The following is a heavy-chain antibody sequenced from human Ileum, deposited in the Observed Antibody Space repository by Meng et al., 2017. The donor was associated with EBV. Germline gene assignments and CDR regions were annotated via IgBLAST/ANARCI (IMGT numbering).Heavy chain of an antibody. V-gene: IGHV1-69*01. CDR2: VTSVFTSP. D-gene: IGHD4-23*01. Sequence: QVQLGVSGAGLETSGSSVQISCRASGGNFKTFVFSWVRLARGQGLEWMGGVTSVFTSPLYAKHFKDRVTITADESTNTAFIELKNLQSDDTAIYYCATDVGTVADHWGPGTLVTVSS. J-gene: IGHJ4*02. CDR1: GGNFKTFV. CDR3: ATDVGTVADH.